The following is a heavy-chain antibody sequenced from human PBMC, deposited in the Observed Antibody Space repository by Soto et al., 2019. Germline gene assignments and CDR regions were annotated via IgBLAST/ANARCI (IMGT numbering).Heavy chain of an antibody. D-gene: IGHD3-22*01. V-gene: IGHV3-72*01. Sequence: PWGSLRLSCAASGFTFSDHYMDWVRQAPGKGLEWVGRTRNKANSYTTEYAASVKGRFTISRDDSKNSLYLQMNSLKTEDTAVYYCAREGRDSSGYYIDAFDIWGQGTMVTVSS. J-gene: IGHJ3*02. CDR1: GFTFSDHY. CDR2: TRNKANSYTT. CDR3: AREGRDSSGYYIDAFDI.